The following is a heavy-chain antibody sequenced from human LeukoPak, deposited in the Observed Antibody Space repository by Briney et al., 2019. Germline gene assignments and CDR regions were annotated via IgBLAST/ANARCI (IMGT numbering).Heavy chain of an antibody. CDR3: ATRGVVIRVILVGFHKEAYYFDS. D-gene: IGHD3-22*01. J-gene: IGHJ4*02. CDR2: ISDSGGRT. CDR1: GITLSNYG. Sequence: GGSLRLSCAVPGITLSNYGMSWVRQAPGKGLEWVAGISDSGGRTNYADSVKGRFTISRDNPKTTLFLQMNSMRAEDKAVYFCATRGVVIRVILVGFHKEAYYFDSWGQGALVTVSS. V-gene: IGHV3-23*01.